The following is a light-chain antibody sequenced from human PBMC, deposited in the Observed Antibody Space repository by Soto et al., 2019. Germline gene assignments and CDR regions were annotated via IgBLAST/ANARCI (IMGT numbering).Light chain of an antibody. Sequence: EIVLTQSPGTLSLSPGDRATLSCRASQSISSRYLVWYQQTPGQPPRLLIYAASSRATGIPDRFSRSGSGTDFTLPITRLEPEDFAVYYCQQHNTAPWTFGQGTQVEIK. V-gene: IGKV3-20*01. J-gene: IGKJ1*01. CDR2: AAS. CDR1: QSISSRY. CDR3: QQHNTAPWT.